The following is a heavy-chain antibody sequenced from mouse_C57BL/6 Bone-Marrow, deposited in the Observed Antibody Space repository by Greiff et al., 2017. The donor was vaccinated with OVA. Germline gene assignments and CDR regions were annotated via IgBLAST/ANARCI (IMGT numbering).Heavy chain of an antibody. V-gene: IGHV5-2*01. CDR1: EYEFPSHD. Sequence: EVMLVESGGGLVQPGESLQLSCESNEYEFPSHDMSWVRKTPEKRLELVAAVNSDGGSTYYPDTMERRFIIARDNTKKTLYLQMSSLRSEDTALYYCARPLTVTIDYWGQGTTLTVSS. CDR2: VNSDGGST. CDR3: ARPLTVTIDY. D-gene: IGHD2-3*01. J-gene: IGHJ2*01.